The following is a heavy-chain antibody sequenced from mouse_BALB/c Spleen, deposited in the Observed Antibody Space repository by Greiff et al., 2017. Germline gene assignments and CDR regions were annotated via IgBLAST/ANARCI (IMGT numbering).Heavy chain of an antibody. J-gene: IGHJ4*01. CDR3: ARGANWDVGYAMDD. V-gene: IGHV1-80*01. D-gene: IGHD4-1*01. Sequence: QVQLQQSGAELVRPGSSVKISCKASGYAFSSYWMNWVKQRPGQGLEWIGQIYPGDGDTNYNGKFKGKATLTADKSSSTAYMQLSSLTSEDSAVYFCARGANWDVGYAMDDWGQGTSVTVSS. CDR1: GYAFSSYW. CDR2: IYPGDGDT.